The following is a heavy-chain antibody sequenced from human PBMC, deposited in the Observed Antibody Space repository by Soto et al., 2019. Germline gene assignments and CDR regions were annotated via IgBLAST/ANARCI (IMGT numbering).Heavy chain of an antibody. Sequence: ASVKVSCKASGGTFSSYGISWVRQAPGQGLEWMGWISAYNGNTNYAQKLQGRVTMTTDTSTSTAYMELRSLRSDDTAVYYCARWSGWNDRNWFDPWGQGTLVTVSS. CDR1: GGTFSSYG. CDR2: ISAYNGNT. CDR3: ARWSGWNDRNWFDP. D-gene: IGHD1-1*01. J-gene: IGHJ5*02. V-gene: IGHV1-18*01.